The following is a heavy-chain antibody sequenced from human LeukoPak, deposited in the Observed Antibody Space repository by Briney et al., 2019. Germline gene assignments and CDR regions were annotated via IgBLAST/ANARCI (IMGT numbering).Heavy chain of an antibody. CDR2: IYHSGST. Sequence: SETLSLTCAVSGYSISSGYYWGWIRQPPGKGLEWIGSIYHSGSTYYNPSLKSRVTISVDTSKNQFSLKLSSVTAADTAVYYCARLPYCSSTSCYTYHHYYYYMDVWGKGTTVTVSS. CDR1: GYSISSGYY. D-gene: IGHD2-2*02. CDR3: ARLPYCSSTSCYTYHHYYYYMDV. V-gene: IGHV4-38-2*01. J-gene: IGHJ6*03.